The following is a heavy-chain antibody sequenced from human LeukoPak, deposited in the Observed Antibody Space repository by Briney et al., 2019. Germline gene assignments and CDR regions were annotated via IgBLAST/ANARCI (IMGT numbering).Heavy chain of an antibody. Sequence: GASVKVSCKASGGTFSSYAISWVRQAPGQGLEWMGGIIPIFGTANYAQKFQGRVTITADESTSTAYMELSSLRSEDTAVYYCATTTYYYDSSGYGRHYYYYMDVWGKGTTVTISS. V-gene: IGHV1-69*13. CDR2: IIPIFGTA. D-gene: IGHD3-22*01. J-gene: IGHJ6*03. CDR3: ATTTYYYDSSGYGRHYYYYMDV. CDR1: GGTFSSYA.